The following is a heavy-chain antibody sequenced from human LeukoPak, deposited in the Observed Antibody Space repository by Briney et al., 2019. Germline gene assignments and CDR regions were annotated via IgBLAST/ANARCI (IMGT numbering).Heavy chain of an antibody. V-gene: IGHV3-21*01. CDR1: GFTFSSYS. D-gene: IGHD3-3*01. J-gene: IGHJ3*02. CDR3: ASGGGAFDFWSGLPPSGDAFDI. CDR2: ISSSSSYI. Sequence: GGSLRLSCAASGFTFSSYSMNWVRQAPGKGLEWVSSISSSSSYIYYADSVKGRFTISRDNAKNSLYLQMNSLRAEDTAVYYCASGGGAFDFWSGLPPSGDAFDIWGQGTMVTVSS.